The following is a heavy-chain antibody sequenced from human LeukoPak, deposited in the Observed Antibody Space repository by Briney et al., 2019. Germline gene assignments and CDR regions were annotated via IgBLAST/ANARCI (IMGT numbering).Heavy chain of an antibody. J-gene: IGHJ3*02. Sequence: ASVKVSCKASGYTFTSYYMHWMRQAPGQGLEWMGRIIPSGAGTSNAQKFQGRVTMTSDTSTSTVYMELSSLRSEDTAVYYCARGSTMNAFDIWGQGTLVTVSS. CDR3: ARGSTMNAFDI. CDR1: GYTFTSYY. D-gene: IGHD3-22*01. CDR2: IIPSGAGT. V-gene: IGHV1-46*01.